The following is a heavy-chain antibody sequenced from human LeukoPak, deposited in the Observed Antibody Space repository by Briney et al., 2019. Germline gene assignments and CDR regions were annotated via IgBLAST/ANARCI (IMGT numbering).Heavy chain of an antibody. V-gene: IGHV3-23*01. Sequence: RSLRLSCAASRFTFGNYAMSWVRQPPVQGLEWVSSISGSGGNTYFADSEKGRFTITRDNSKNTLYLQMNSMSGEDTAVYYCAKAKLPRHELGNFYFDYWGQGTLVTVSS. CDR3: AKAKLPRHELGNFYFDY. CDR2: ISGSGGNT. J-gene: IGHJ4*02. CDR1: RFTFGNYA. D-gene: IGHD7-27*01.